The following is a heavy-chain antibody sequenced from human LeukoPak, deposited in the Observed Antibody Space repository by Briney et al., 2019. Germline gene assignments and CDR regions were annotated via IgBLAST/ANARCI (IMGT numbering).Heavy chain of an antibody. D-gene: IGHD3-22*01. J-gene: IGHJ4*02. CDR1: GFTFSNYT. CDR3: ARDRNYDGSVYYEDDYFDY. Sequence: PGGSLRLSCAASGFTFSNYTMNWVRQAPGKVLEWVSSISSSSSYIHYADSVKGRFSISRDNAKNSLYLQMNSLRAEDTAVYYCARDRNYDGSVYYEDDYFDYWGQGTLVTVSS. V-gene: IGHV3-21*01. CDR2: ISSSSSYI.